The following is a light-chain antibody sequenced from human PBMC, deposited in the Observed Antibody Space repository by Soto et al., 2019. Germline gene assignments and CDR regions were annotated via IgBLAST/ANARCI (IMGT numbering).Light chain of an antibody. CDR2: DND. Sequence: QSVLTQPPSVSAAPGQKVTISCSGSSSNIGRSYVSWYQHLPGTAPKLLIYDNDKRPSGIPDRFSGSKSGTSATLGITGLQTGDEADYYRGTWDSSLSIGILGGGTKVTVL. CDR1: SSNIGRSY. J-gene: IGLJ2*01. V-gene: IGLV1-51*01. CDR3: GTWDSSLSIGI.